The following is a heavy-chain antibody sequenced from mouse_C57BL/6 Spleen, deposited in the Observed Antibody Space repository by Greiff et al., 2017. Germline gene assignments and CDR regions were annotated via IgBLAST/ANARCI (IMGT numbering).Heavy chain of an antibody. V-gene: IGHV1-15*01. Sequence: VKLVESGAELVRPGASVTLSCKASGYTFTDYEMHWVKQTPVHGLEWIGAIDPETGGTAYNQKFKGKAILTADKSSSTAYMELRSLTSEDSAVYYCTRGSRYYAMDYWGQGTSVTVSS. CDR1: GYTFTDYE. CDR2: IDPETGGT. J-gene: IGHJ4*01. D-gene: IGHD1-1*01. CDR3: TRGSRYYAMDY.